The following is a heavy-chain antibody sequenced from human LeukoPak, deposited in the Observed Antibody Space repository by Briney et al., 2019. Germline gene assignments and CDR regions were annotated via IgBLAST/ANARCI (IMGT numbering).Heavy chain of an antibody. CDR3: AKQRNGYCSSTSCYANYFDY. D-gene: IGHD2-2*03. CDR2: ISGSGGST. CDR1: GFTFSGYA. Sequence: GGSLRLSCAASGFTFSGYAMSWVRQAPGKGLEWVSAISGSGGSTYYADSVKGRFTISRDNSKNTLYLQMNSLRAEDTAVYYCAKQRNGYCSSTSCYANYFDYWGQGTLVTVSS. V-gene: IGHV3-23*01. J-gene: IGHJ4*02.